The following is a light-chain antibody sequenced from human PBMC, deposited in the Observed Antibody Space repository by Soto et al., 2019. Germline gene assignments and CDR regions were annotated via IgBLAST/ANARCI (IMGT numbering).Light chain of an antibody. V-gene: IGKV1D-16*01. Sequence: DIQMTQSPSSVSASVGDRVTITCRASQGISSWLAWYQQKPGKAPKFLIYDVSTLESGVPSRFSGSGSGTEFTLMITGLQPDDFATYYCQQYDHYPLTFGGGTKVDIK. CDR3: QQYDHYPLT. CDR1: QGISSW. CDR2: DVS. J-gene: IGKJ4*01.